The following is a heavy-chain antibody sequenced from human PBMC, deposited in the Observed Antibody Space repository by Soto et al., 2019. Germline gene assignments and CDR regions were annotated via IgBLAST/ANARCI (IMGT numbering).Heavy chain of an antibody. J-gene: IGHJ4*02. CDR1: GGSISSSSYY. Sequence: QLQLQESGPGLVKPSETLSLTCTVSGGSISSSSYYWGWIRQPPGKGLEWIGSIYYSGSTYYNPTIKGRVTISVDTSKNQFSLKLSSVTAADTAVYYCARHLYSSSWYDYWGQGTLVTVSS. D-gene: IGHD6-13*01. V-gene: IGHV4-39*01. CDR3: ARHLYSSSWYDY. CDR2: IYYSGST.